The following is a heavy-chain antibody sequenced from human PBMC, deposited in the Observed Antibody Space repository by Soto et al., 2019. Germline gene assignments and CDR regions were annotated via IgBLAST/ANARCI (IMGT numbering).Heavy chain of an antibody. V-gene: IGHV1-18*01. D-gene: IGHD6-13*01. CDR3: ARVGVGLAAPRVWPY. J-gene: IGHJ4*02. CDR1: AYTFTSYC. Sequence: ASVEVYCKASAYTFTSYCISWVRQAPGQGLEWMAWINPYNGNTKYAEKFLGRVTVTTDTSTATAYMEVRSLTSDDTAVFYCARVGVGLAAPRVWPYWGQGTPVTVSS. CDR2: INPYNGNT.